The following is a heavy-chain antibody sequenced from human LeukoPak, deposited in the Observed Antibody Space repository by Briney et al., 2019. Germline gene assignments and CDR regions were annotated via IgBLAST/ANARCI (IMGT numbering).Heavy chain of an antibody. CDR1: GYSFTSYY. CDR2: IDPSGGGT. V-gene: IGHV1-46*01. J-gene: IGHJ6*02. D-gene: IGHD3-16*01. CDR3: ARDLAYGMDV. Sequence: ASVKVSCKASGYSFTSYYMHWVRQAPGQGLEWMGIIDPSGGGTSYAQKFQGRVTMTRDTSTSTVCMELSSLRSEDTAVYYCARDLAYGMDVWGQGTTVTVSS.